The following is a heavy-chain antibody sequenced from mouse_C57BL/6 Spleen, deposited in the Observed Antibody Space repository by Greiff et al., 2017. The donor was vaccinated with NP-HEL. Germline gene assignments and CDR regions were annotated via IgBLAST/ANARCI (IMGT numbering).Heavy chain of an antibody. V-gene: IGHV2-2*01. Sequence: QVQLQQSGPGLVQPSQSLSITCTVSGFSLTSYGVHWVRQSPGKGLEWLGVIWSGGSTDYNAAFISRLSISKDNSKSQVFFKMNSLQADDTAIYYCADSNFAYWGQGTLVTVSA. J-gene: IGHJ3*01. D-gene: IGHD2-5*01. CDR3: ADSNFAY. CDR2: IWSGGST. CDR1: GFSLTSYG.